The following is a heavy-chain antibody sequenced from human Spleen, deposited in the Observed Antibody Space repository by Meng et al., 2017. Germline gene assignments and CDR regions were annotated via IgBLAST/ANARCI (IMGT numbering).Heavy chain of an antibody. CDR3: AKAEYSSGYYFDY. V-gene: IGHV3-43*01. Sequence: GESLKISCAASGFTFDDYAMHWVRQAPGKGLDWVSLINWDGGNTYYADSVKGRFTISRDNSKNSLFLQMNSLRTEDTALYYCAKAEYSSGYYFDYWGQGTLVTVSS. D-gene: IGHD6-19*01. CDR2: INWDGGNT. CDR1: GFTFDDYA. J-gene: IGHJ4*02.